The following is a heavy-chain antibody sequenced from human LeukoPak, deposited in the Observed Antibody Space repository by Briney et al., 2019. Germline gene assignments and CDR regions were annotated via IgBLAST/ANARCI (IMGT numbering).Heavy chain of an antibody. CDR1: GFTYSSYA. Sequence: GGSLRLPCAASGFTYSSYAMGWVRQAPGKGLEWVSSISNGASTTNYADSVKGRFTISRDNSKNTVYLQMNSLRAEDTAAYYCAKGGSGWSRDYFDCWGQGTLVTVSS. CDR2: ISNGASTT. J-gene: IGHJ4*02. V-gene: IGHV3-23*01. CDR3: AKGGSGWSRDYFDC. D-gene: IGHD6-19*01.